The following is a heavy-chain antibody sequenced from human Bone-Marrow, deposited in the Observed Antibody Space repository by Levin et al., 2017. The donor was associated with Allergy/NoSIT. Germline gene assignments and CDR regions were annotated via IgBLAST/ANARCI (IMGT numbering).Heavy chain of an antibody. CDR3: ARDLGSASSSGWVWSSYGMDV. CDR2: LDSTGDT. CDR1: GFTFSDYD. Sequence: GGSLRLSCAASGFTFSDYDMHWVRQRTGEGLEWVSTLDSTGDTSYAGAVKGRFTISRETAKNSLYLQMNSLRVGDTAVYFCARDLGSASSSGWVWSSYGMDVWGQGTTVTVSS. V-gene: IGHV3-13*04. J-gene: IGHJ6*02. D-gene: IGHD3-10*01.